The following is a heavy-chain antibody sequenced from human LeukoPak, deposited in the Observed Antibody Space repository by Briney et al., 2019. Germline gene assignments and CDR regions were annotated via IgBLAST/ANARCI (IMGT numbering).Heavy chain of an antibody. CDR1: GGSISSYS. CDR3: ARSPGDISMDV. V-gene: IGHV4-59*01. D-gene: IGHD3-16*01. J-gene: IGHJ6*02. Sequence: PSETLSLTCTVSGGSISSYSWSWIRQPPGKGLEWIGYIYYSGNTNYNPSLKSRVTISVDTSKNQFSLELSSVTAADTAVYYCARSPGDISMDVWGQGTTVTVSS. CDR2: IYYSGNT.